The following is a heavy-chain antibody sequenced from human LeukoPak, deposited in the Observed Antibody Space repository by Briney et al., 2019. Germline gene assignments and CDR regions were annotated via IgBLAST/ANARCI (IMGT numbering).Heavy chain of an antibody. D-gene: IGHD2-2*01. CDR1: GGSISSSSYY. V-gene: IGHV4-39*01. CDR2: IYYSGST. CDR3: ARTVPAYYFDY. J-gene: IGHJ4*02. Sequence: SETLSLTCTVSGGSISSSSYYWGWIRQPPGKGLEWIGSIYYSGSTYYNPSLKSRVTISVDTSKNQFSLKLSSVTAADTAVYYCARTVPAYYFDYWGQGTLVTVSS.